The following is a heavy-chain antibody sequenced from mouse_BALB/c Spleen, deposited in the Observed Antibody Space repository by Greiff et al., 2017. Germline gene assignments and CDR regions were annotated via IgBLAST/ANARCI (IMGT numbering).Heavy chain of an antibody. V-gene: IGHV3-6*02. CDR2: ISYDGSN. CDR1: GYSITSGYY. CDR3: ARDLPYGNYEAY. Sequence: EVQLQESGPGLVKPSQSLSLTCSVTGYSITSGYYWNWIRQFPGTKLEWMGYISYDGSNNYNPSLKNRISITRDPSKNQFFLKLNSVTTEDTATFYCARDLPYGNYEAYWGQGTLVTVSA. J-gene: IGHJ3*01. D-gene: IGHD2-1*01.